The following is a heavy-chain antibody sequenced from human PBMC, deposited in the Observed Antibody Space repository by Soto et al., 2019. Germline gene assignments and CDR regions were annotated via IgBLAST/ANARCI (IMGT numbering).Heavy chain of an antibody. CDR2: INSDGTIS. CDR3: ARLSGYHSAFFSYCMDA. D-gene: IGHD3-22*01. V-gene: IGHV3-74*01. CDR1: GFTFDTYG. Sequence: PGGSLRLSCAASGFTFDTYGMNWVRQAPGKGPEWLSGINSDGTISSYADSVKGRFTISRDNSRNTLFLQMNSLRADDTAVYYCARLSGYHSAFFSYCMDAWGQGTTVTVSS. J-gene: IGHJ6*02.